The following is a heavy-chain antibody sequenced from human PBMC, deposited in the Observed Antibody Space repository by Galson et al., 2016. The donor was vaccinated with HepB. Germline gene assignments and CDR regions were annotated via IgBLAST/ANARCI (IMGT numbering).Heavy chain of an antibody. D-gene: IGHD6-13*01. V-gene: IGHV5-10-1*01. CDR2: IDPSDSYT. CDR3: ARLGNVAAGGAIWFDP. CDR1: GYTFTNYW. J-gene: IGHJ5*02. Sequence: QSGAEVKKPGQSLRISCQGSGYTFTNYWISWVRQMPGKGLEWMGRIDPSDSYTNYSPSFQGHVTISADKSINTAYLQWNSLKVSDTAMYYCARLGNVAAGGAIWFDPWGQGTLVTVSS.